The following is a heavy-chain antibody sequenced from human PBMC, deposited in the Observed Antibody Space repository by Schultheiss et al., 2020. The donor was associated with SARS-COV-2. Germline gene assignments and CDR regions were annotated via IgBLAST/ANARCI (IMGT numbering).Heavy chain of an antibody. Sequence: GGSLRLSCAASGFTFSSYAMSWVRQAPGKGLEWVSSISSSSSYIYYADSVKGRFTISRDNAKNSLYLQMNSLRAEDTAVYYCARGRGYCSSTSCYTSDYWGQGTLVTVSS. CDR3: ARGRGYCSSTSCYTSDY. CDR1: GFTFSSYA. J-gene: IGHJ4*02. CDR2: ISSSSSYI. D-gene: IGHD2-2*02. V-gene: IGHV3-21*01.